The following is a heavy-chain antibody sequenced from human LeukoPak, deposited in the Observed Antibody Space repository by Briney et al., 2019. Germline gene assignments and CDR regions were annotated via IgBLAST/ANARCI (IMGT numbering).Heavy chain of an antibody. CDR3: ARPLAASLSYFDY. CDR2: ISYTGST. D-gene: IGHD6-13*01. Sequence: SETLSLTCTVSGGSISSNTYYWGWIRQPPGKGLEWIGTISYTGSTYYNPSLKSRVTISVGTSKNEFSLKLSSLTAADTAVYYCARPLAASLSYFDYWGQGTLVTVSS. CDR1: GGSISSNTYY. J-gene: IGHJ4*02. V-gene: IGHV4-39*01.